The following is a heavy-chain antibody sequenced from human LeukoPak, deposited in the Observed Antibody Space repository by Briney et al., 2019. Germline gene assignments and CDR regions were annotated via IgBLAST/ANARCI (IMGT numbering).Heavy chain of an antibody. CDR3: ARGEVSASLYYFDF. CDR1: GYTFTTYV. V-gene: IGHV1-18*01. D-gene: IGHD2-2*01. CDR2: VSGYTGNT. J-gene: IGHJ4*02. Sequence: GASVKVSCKTSGYTFTTYVVSWVRQAPGQGLAWMGWVSGYTGNTNYAERFQGRVTMTTDTSTTTVYMELTSLRSDDTAVYYCARGEVSASLYYFDFWGQGTLVTVS.